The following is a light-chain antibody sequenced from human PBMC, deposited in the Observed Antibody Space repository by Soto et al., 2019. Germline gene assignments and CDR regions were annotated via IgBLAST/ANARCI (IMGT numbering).Light chain of an antibody. CDR1: QSVSNNY. J-gene: IGKJ2*01. CDR2: GSS. CDR3: QQYGSSPPYT. Sequence: EVVLTQSAGTLSLYPGERATLSCRASQSVSNNYLAWYQQKPGQSPKLLIFGSSDRATGIPDRFSGSGSGTDFTLTISSLEPEDFAVYYCQQYGSSPPYTFGQGTKLEIK. V-gene: IGKV3-20*01.